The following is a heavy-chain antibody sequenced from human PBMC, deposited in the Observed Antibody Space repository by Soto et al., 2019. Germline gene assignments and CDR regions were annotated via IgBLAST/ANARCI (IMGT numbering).Heavy chain of an antibody. CDR1: RFTFNSYG. CDR3: AKNRGTPFYFDY. V-gene: IGHV3-23*01. CDR2: ISGSGGNT. Sequence: EVQLLESGGGLVQPGGSLRLSCAASRFTFNSYGMSWVRQAPGKGLEWVSAISGSGGNTFYADSVKGRFTISRDNSKNTLYLQLNSLRAEDTAVYFCAKNRGTPFYFDYWGQGTLVTVSS. J-gene: IGHJ4*02. D-gene: IGHD3-16*01.